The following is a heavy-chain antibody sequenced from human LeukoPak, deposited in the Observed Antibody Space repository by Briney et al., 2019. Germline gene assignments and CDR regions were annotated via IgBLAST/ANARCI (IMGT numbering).Heavy chain of an antibody. V-gene: IGHV4-59*11. D-gene: IGHD3-22*01. Sequence: SETLSLTCTVSGGSISSHYWSWIRQPPGKGLEWIGYIYYSGSTNCNPSLKSRVTISVDTSKNQFSLKLSSVTAADTAVYYCARTYYYDSSGYYGPNWFDPWGQGTLVTVSS. CDR1: GGSISSHY. CDR3: ARTYYYDSSGYYGPNWFDP. CDR2: IYYSGST. J-gene: IGHJ5*02.